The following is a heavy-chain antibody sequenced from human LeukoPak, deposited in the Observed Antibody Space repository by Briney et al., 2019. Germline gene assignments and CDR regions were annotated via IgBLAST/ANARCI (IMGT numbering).Heavy chain of an antibody. D-gene: IGHD1-1*01. CDR2: VYPDASKT. J-gene: IGHJ5*02. V-gene: IGHV5-51*01. Sequence: PGESLKISCKGSGDTFNNDWIAWVRQMSGKGLEWMGIVYPDASKTKYNPSFQGQVTISADKSTTTAYLQWSSLRASDTAIYYCARQMGGTTSVNWFDPWGQGTLVTVSS. CDR1: GDTFNNDW. CDR3: ARQMGGTTSVNWFDP.